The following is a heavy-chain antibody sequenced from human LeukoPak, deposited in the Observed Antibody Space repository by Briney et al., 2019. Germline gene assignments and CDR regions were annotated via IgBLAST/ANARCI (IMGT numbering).Heavy chain of an antibody. CDR2: IYYSGST. CDR3: ARVRAGAYYDFRSGPTGFDP. Sequence: PSETLSLTCTVSGGSISSYYWSWIRQPPGKGLEWIGYIYYSGSTNYNPSLKSRVTISVDTSKNQFSLKLSSVTAADTAVYYCARVRAGAYYDFRSGPTGFDPWGQGTLVTVSS. J-gene: IGHJ5*02. V-gene: IGHV4-59*01. CDR1: GGSISSYY. D-gene: IGHD3-3*01.